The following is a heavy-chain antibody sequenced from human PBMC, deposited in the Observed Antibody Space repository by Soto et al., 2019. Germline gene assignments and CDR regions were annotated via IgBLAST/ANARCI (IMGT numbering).Heavy chain of an antibody. V-gene: IGHV6-1*01. J-gene: IGHJ4*02. D-gene: IGHD6-19*01. CDR2: TYYRSKWYN. CDR3: AKGSRGVAGFDY. Sequence: SQTLSLTCAISGDSVSTNSAAGNWIRQSPSRGLEWLGRTYYRSKWYNDYAVSVKSRITIKPDTSKNQFSLQLNSVTPEDTGVYYCAKGSRGVAGFDYWGQGTLVTVSS. CDR1: GDSVSTNSAA.